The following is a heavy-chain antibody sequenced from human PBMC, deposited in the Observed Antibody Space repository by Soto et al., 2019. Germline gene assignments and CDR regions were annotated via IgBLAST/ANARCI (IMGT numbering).Heavy chain of an antibody. J-gene: IGHJ3*02. CDR3: ARHSHSESYYCAFDI. V-gene: IGHV5-51*01. Sequence: GESLKISCEASGYSCNTHWIDWVRQMPGDVLEGMGIIYPDASATRYGPSFQGQFTISVDKSINSAYRQWSSLEASDTAIYYCARHSHSESYYCAFDIWGQGTLVTVSS. CDR1: GYSCNTHW. CDR2: IYPDASAT. D-gene: IGHD1-26*01.